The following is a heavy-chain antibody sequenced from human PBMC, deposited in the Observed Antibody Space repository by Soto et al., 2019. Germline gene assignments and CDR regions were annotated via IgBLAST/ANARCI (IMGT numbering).Heavy chain of an antibody. V-gene: IGHV4-30-4*01. D-gene: IGHD6-13*01. CDR2: IYYTGTT. J-gene: IGHJ5*02. CDR3: ARDIAAALGAWFDT. Sequence: SETLSLTCTVSGGSLSSGDRYWSCIRQPPGKGLEWIGYIYYTGTTQYNPSLRSRVAMSLDTSKNQFSLKLSSVTAADTAVYYCARDIAAALGAWFDTWGQGNLVT. CDR1: GGSLSSGDRY.